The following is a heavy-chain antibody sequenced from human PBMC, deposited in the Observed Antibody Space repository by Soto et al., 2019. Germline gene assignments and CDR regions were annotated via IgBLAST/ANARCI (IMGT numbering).Heavy chain of an antibody. CDR3: ARDSGGLLESLPINWFDL. Sequence: EVQLVESGGRLVKPGGSVRLSCAASGFTFRTYSMNWVRRAPGKGLEWVSSISSRSDYKYYADSVKGRFTISRDNTKNSLYLQINSLRAGDTATYYCARDSGGLLESLPINWFDLWGQGTLVTVSS. V-gene: IGHV3-21*02. J-gene: IGHJ5*02. CDR2: ISSRSDYK. D-gene: IGHD1-26*01. CDR1: GFTFRTYS.